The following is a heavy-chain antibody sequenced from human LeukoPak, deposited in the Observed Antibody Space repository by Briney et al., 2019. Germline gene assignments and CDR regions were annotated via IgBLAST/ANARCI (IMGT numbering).Heavy chain of an antibody. CDR2: INHSGST. CDR3: ARAGRLTFDI. V-gene: IGHV4-34*01. Sequence: SQTLSLTCAVYGGSFSGYYWSWIRQPPGKGLEWIGEINHSGSTNYNPSLKSRVTISVDTSKNQFSLKLSSVTAADTAVCYCARAGRLTFDIWGQGTMVTVSS. CDR1: GGSFSGYY. J-gene: IGHJ3*02. D-gene: IGHD6-25*01.